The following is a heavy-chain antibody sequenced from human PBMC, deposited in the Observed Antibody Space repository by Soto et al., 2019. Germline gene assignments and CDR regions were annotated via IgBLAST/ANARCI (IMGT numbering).Heavy chain of an antibody. CDR3: ARVTDILTGSPVSVDY. Sequence: SETLSLTWRVTGGFISRGGYYWSWVRRHPGKGLEWIGYISYSGSAYYNPSLKSRASVSVDTSKNQFSLKMRSVTAADTAVYYCARVTDILTGSPVSVDYWGQGTLVTVPS. CDR1: GGFISRGGYY. CDR2: ISYSGSA. D-gene: IGHD3-9*01. J-gene: IGHJ4*02. V-gene: IGHV4-31*02.